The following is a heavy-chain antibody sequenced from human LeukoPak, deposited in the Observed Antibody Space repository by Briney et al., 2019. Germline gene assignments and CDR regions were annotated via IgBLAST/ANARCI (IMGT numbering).Heavy chain of an antibody. CDR3: AKGYCSGGSCRRYYGMDV. Sequence: GESLKISCQASGYSFTSYWIGWLGRMPGKGLKWMGIIYPGDSDTRYSPSSQGQVTISADKSISTAYLQWSSLKASDTAMYYCAKGYCSGGSCRRYYGMDVWGKGTTVTVSS. J-gene: IGHJ6*04. D-gene: IGHD2-15*01. CDR1: GYSFTSYW. CDR2: IYPGDSDT. V-gene: IGHV5-51*01.